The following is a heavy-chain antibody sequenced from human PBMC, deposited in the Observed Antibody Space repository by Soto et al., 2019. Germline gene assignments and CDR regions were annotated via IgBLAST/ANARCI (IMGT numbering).Heavy chain of an antibody. Sequence: QVQLVESGGGVVQPGRSLRLSCAASGFTFSSYGMHWVRQAPGKGLKWVAVISYDGSNKYYADSVKGRFTISRDNSKNTLYLQMNSLRAEDTAVYYCAKKRYSSGWYWDYYYGMDVWGQGTTVTVSS. J-gene: IGHJ6*02. CDR3: AKKRYSSGWYWDYYYGMDV. CDR2: ISYDGSNK. CDR1: GFTFSSYG. V-gene: IGHV3-30*18. D-gene: IGHD6-19*01.